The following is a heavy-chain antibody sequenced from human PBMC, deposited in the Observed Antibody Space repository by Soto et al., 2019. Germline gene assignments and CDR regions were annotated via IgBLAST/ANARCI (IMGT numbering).Heavy chain of an antibody. J-gene: IGHJ4*02. CDR3: ARGREYSSSSEGLYFDY. D-gene: IGHD6-6*01. Sequence: PSETLSLTCTVSGGSISSYYWSWIRQPPGKGLEWIGYIYYSGSTNYNPSLKSRVTISVDTSKNQFSLKLSSVTAADTAVYYCARGREYSSSSEGLYFDYWGQGTLVTVPQ. V-gene: IGHV4-59*08. CDR1: GGSISSYY. CDR2: IYYSGST.